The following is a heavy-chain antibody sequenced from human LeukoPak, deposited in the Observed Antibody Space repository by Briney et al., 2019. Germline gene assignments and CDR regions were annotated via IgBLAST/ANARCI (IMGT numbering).Heavy chain of an antibody. J-gene: IGHJ5*02. Sequence: SETLSLTCTVSGGSISSSDSYWGWIRQPPGRGLEWIGSMYYSGRTYYNPSLKSRVTISVDTSKNQFSLKLNSVTAADTAVYYCARHPPRDCSSSSCYKRWFDPWGQGTLVTVSS. CDR1: GGSISSSDSY. CDR2: MYYSGRT. CDR3: ARHPPRDCSSSSCYKRWFDP. D-gene: IGHD2-2*02. V-gene: IGHV4-39*01.